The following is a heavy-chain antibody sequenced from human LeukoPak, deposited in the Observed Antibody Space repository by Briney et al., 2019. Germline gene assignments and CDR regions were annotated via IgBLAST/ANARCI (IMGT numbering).Heavy chain of an antibody. Sequence: GGSLRLSCAASGFTFSSYAMSWVRQAPGKGLEWVSAISGSGGSTYYADSVKGRFTISRDNSKNTLYLQMNSLRAEDTAVYYCAKDWRGHDYGDYVFDYWGQGTLVTVSS. CDR2: ISGSGGST. J-gene: IGHJ4*02. D-gene: IGHD4-17*01. CDR3: AKDWRGHDYGDYVFDY. CDR1: GFTFSSYA. V-gene: IGHV3-23*01.